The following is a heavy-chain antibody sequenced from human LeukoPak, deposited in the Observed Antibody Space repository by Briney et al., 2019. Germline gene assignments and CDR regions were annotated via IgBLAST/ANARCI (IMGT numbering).Heavy chain of an antibody. CDR2: MCGTAGCT. CDR1: GFTFYMYA. V-gene: IGHV3-23*01. J-gene: IGHJ5*01. D-gene: IGHD3-22*01. CDR3: AKDRPNFHENSGHYYRRDGDS. Sequence: GGSLRLSCQASGFTFYMYAMSWVRQAPGKGLEWVASMCGTAGCTFYPDSVKGRFTISRDSSKNVLYLRMNSLTAEDTAIYYCAKDRPNFHENSGHYYRRDGDSWGQGTLVTVSS.